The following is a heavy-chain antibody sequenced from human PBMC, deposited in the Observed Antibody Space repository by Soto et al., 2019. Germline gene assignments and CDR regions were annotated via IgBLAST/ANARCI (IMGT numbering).Heavy chain of an antibody. J-gene: IGHJ6*02. Sequence: EVQLVETGGGLIQPGGSLRLSCAASGFSVRGKYMSWVRQAPGKGLEWVSITYAGGTTYYADSVKGRFTISRDNSKNTLYLQMNSLRAEDTAMYYCARGPFEYYAMDVLGQGTTVTVSS. CDR3: ARGPFEYYAMDV. V-gene: IGHV3-53*02. CDR2: TYAGGTT. CDR1: GFSVRGKY.